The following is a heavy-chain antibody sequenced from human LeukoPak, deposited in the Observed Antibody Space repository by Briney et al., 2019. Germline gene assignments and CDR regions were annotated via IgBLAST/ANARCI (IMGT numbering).Heavy chain of an antibody. CDR3: ARDRVSPGFNWFDP. J-gene: IGHJ5*02. CDR1: GVIISSYA. V-gene: IGHV3-23*01. CDR2: INGRGDNT. Sequence: GGSLRLSCAASGVIISSYAMSWVRQAPGKGLEWVSAINGRGDNTYYADFVKGRFTISRDNSKSTVYLQMNSLRTEDTAVYYCARDRVSPGFNWFDPWGQGTLVTVSS. D-gene: IGHD2/OR15-2a*01.